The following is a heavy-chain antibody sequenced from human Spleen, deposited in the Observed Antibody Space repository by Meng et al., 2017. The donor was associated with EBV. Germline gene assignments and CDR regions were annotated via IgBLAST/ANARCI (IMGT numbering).Heavy chain of an antibody. Sequence: EVQLVESGGALVQPGGSLRLSCAASGFTFSSFAMSWVRQAPGKGLEWVSTITGSAGRTFYGDSVKGRFTISRDNSKNTLYLQMVSLTAEDTAVYYCAKDPLHVDYWGQGTLVTVSS. J-gene: IGHJ4*02. CDR1: GFTFSSFA. CDR2: ITGSAGRT. V-gene: IGHV3-23*04. CDR3: AKDPLHVDY.